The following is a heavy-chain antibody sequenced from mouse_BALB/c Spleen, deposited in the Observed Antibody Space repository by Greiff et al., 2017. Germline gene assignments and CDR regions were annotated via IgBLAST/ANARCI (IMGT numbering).Heavy chain of an antibody. J-gene: IGHJ2*01. D-gene: IGHD2-4*01. V-gene: IGHV3-2*02. Sequence: EVQLQQSGPGLVKPSQSLSLTCTVTGYSITSDYAWNWIRQFPGNKLEWMGYISYSGSTSYNPSLKSRISITRDTSKNQFFLQLNSVTTEDTAVYYCAPYDYDVKNYWGQGTTLTVSS. CDR3: APYDYDVKNY. CDR2: ISYSGST. CDR1: GYSITSDYA.